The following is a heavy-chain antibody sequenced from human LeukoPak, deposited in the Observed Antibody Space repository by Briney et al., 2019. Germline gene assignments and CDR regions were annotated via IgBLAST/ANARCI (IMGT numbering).Heavy chain of an antibody. Sequence: GGSLRLSCAASGFTFSSYAMSWVRQAPGKGLEWVSAISGSGGSTYYADSVKGRFTISRDNSKNTLYLQMNSLRAEDTAVYYCAKAFEYSSSSGIDYWGQGTRVTVSS. V-gene: IGHV3-23*01. CDR2: ISGSGGST. J-gene: IGHJ4*02. CDR3: AKAFEYSSSSGIDY. D-gene: IGHD6-6*01. CDR1: GFTFSSYA.